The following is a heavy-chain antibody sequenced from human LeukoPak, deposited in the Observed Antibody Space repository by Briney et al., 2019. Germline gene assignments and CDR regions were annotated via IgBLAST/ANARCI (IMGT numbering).Heavy chain of an antibody. CDR3: ARARMVGGTTYYFAY. CDR1: GFTFRDYG. CDR2: IWYDGITK. J-gene: IGHJ4*02. V-gene: IGHV3-33*01. Sequence: PGGSLRLSCAASGFTFRDYGMHWVRQAPGKGLEWVALIWYDGITKDYADSVKGRFTISRDNSKNTLYLQMNSLRAEDTAVYYCARARMVGGTTYYFAYWGQGTLVTVSS. D-gene: IGHD1-26*01.